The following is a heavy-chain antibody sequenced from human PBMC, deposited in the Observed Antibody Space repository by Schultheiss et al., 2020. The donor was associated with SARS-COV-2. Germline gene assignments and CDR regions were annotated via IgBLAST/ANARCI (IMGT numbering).Heavy chain of an antibody. J-gene: IGHJ6*02. CDR2: ISSSSSYI. Sequence: GESLKISCAASGFTFSSYAMSWVRQAPGKGLEWVSSISSSSSYIYYADSVKGRFTISRDNSKNTLYLQMNSLRVEDTAVYYCAKLAAAGTYYYYGMDVWGQGTTVTVSS. D-gene: IGHD6-19*01. V-gene: IGHV3-23*01. CDR1: GFTFSSYA. CDR3: AKLAAAGTYYYYGMDV.